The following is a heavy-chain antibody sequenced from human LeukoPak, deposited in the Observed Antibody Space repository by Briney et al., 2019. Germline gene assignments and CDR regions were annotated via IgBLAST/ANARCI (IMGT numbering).Heavy chain of an antibody. CDR1: GYTFTNYD. CDR3: ARDYNWFDP. Sequence: ASVTVSYKASGYTFTNYDINWVGQAPGQGVEGMGWMNPKSGNTGYAQKFQGRATITRNPSISTAYMELSSLRSEDTAVYYCARDYNWFDPWGQGTLVTVSS. V-gene: IGHV1-8*03. CDR2: MNPKSGNT. J-gene: IGHJ5*02.